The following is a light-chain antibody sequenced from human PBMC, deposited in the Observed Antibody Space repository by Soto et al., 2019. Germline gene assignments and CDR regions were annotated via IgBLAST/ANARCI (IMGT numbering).Light chain of an antibody. CDR3: CSYAGSYTLV. V-gene: IGLV2-11*01. J-gene: IGLJ2*01. CDR1: GSDVGGYNY. CDR2: DVS. Sequence: QSVLTQPRSVSGSPGQSVTISCTGTGSDVGGYNYVSWYQQHPGKAPKLMIYDVSKRPSGVPDRFSGSKSGNTASLTISGLQAEDEADYYCCSYAGSYTLVFGGGTKLTVL.